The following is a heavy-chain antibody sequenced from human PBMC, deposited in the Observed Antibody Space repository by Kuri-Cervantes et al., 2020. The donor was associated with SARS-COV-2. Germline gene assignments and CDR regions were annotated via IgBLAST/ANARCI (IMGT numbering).Heavy chain of an antibody. J-gene: IGHJ4*02. V-gene: IGHV3-74*01. D-gene: IGHD1-1*01. CDR1: GFTFSGHW. CDR3: VRDWDYWTFAY. Sequence: GGSLRLSCAASGFTFSGHWIHGVRQAPGKGPVWVSRINTDGSYINNAGSMKGRFTLSTDNAKNKLFMQMTSLRAEDTAVYYCVRDWDYWTFAYWGQGTLVTVSS. CDR2: INTDGSYI.